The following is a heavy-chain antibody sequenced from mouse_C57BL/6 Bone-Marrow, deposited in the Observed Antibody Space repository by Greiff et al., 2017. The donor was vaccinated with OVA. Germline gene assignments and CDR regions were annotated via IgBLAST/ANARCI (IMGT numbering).Heavy chain of an antibody. CDR2: INPNYGTT. J-gene: IGHJ2*01. CDR1: GYSFTDYN. V-gene: IGHV1-39*01. CDR3: ASEPPRRIWYFDY. Sequence: EVKLVESGPELVKPGASVKISCKASGYSFTDYNMNWVKQSHGQSLEWIGVINPNYGTTSYNQKFKGKATLTVDQSSSTAYMQLNSLTSEDAAVYDCASEPPRRIWYFDYWGQGTTLTVSS.